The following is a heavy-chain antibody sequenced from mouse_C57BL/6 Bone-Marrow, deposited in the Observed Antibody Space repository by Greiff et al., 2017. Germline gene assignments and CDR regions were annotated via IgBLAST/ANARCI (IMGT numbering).Heavy chain of an antibody. J-gene: IGHJ4*01. CDR2: ISDGGSYT. CDR1: GFTFSSYA. D-gene: IGHD1-1*01. Sequence: EVKLVESGGGLVKPGGSLKLSCAASGFTFSSYAMSWVRQTPEKRLEWVATISDGGSYTYYPDNVKGRFTISRDNAKDNLYLQLSHLKSRDTAMYYCARDITTVEERAMDYWGQGTSVTVSA. V-gene: IGHV5-4*01. CDR3: ARDITTVEERAMDY.